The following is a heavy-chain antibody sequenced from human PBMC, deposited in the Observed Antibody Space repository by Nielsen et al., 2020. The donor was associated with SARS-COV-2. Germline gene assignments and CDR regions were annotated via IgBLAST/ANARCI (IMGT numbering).Heavy chain of an antibody. J-gene: IGHJ4*02. Sequence: GGSLRLSCAASGFTFGTYWMSWARQAPGKGLEWVATIRQDGNQRHYVDSVKGRFTVSRDNPKNMLYLQMNSLRAEDTAVYFCAKEYSSGWHTDHWGQGTLVTVSS. CDR1: GFTFGTYW. CDR2: IRQDGNQR. CDR3: AKEYSSGWHTDH. D-gene: IGHD6-19*01. V-gene: IGHV3-7*05.